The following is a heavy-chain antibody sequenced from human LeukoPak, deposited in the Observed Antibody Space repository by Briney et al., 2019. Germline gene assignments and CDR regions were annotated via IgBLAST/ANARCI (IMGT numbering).Heavy chain of an antibody. CDR2: IKSKTDGGTT. V-gene: IGHV3-15*01. CDR3: TTDSGSYYLYSLNSNDY. CDR1: GFTFSNAW. J-gene: IGHJ4*02. Sequence: SGGSLRLSCAASGFTFSNAWMSWVRQAPGKGLEWVGRIKSKTDGGTTDHAAPVKGRFTISRDDSKNTLYLQMNSLKTEDTAVYYCTTDSGSYYLYSLNSNDYWGQGTLVTVSS. D-gene: IGHD1-26*01.